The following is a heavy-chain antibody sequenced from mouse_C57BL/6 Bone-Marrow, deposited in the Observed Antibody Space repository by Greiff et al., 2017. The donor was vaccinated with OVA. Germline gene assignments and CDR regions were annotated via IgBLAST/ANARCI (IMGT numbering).Heavy chain of an antibody. Sequence: EVQLQQSGPVLVKPGASVTMSCKASGYTFTDYYMNWVKQSHGKSLEWIGVINPYNGGTSYNQKFKGKATLTVDKSSSTAYMELHSLTSEDSAVYCCARTVLRDDWGKGTTLTVSS. CDR2: INPYNGGT. D-gene: IGHD1-1*01. CDR3: ARTVLRDD. J-gene: IGHJ2*01. CDR1: GYTFTDYY. V-gene: IGHV1-19*01.